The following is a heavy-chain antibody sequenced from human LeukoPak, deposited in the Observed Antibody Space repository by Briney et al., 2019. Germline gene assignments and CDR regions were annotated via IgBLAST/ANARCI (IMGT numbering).Heavy chain of an antibody. CDR1: GFIFSSHA. CDR2: ISYDGSNQ. CDR3: ARDNVRLATANYYYYMDV. V-gene: IGHV3-30*04. J-gene: IGHJ6*03. D-gene: IGHD6-13*01. Sequence: GGSLRLSCAASGFIFSSHAIHWVRQAPGKGLEWVAVISYDGSNQYYADSVKGRFTISRDNSKNTLDLQMNSLRVEDTAVYYCARDNVRLATANYYYYMDVRGKGTTVTVSS.